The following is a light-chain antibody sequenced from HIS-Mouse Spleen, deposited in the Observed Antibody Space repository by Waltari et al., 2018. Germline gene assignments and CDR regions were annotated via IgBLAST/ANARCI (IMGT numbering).Light chain of an antibody. V-gene: IGLV2-14*01. CDR2: EVS. Sequence: QSALTQPASVSGSPGQSITISCTGTSSDVGAYNYVPWYQQHPGKAPKLMIYEVSNRPSGVSNRFSGSKSGNTASLTISGLQAEDEADYYCSSYTSSSTPYVFGTGTKVTVL. CDR1: SSDVGAYNY. J-gene: IGLJ1*01. CDR3: SSYTSSSTPYV.